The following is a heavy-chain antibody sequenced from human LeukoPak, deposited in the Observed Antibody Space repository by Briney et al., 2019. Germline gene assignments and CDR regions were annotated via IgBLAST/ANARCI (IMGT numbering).Heavy chain of an antibody. CDR2: ISGFNGAT. V-gene: IGHV1-18*01. D-gene: IGHD6-13*01. J-gene: IGHJ5*02. CDR3: ARALPGAATAHNWFDP. CDR1: GYTFTSYG. Sequence: EASVKVSCKASGYTFTSYGISWVRQAPGQGLEWMGWISGFNGATNYAQKFQGRVTMTMDTSTNTTYMDLRTVTSDDTAIYYCARALPGAATAHNWFDPWGQGTLVTVSS.